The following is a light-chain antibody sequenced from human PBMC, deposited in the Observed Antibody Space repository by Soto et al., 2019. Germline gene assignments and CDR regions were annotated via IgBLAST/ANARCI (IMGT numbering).Light chain of an antibody. CDR1: QSVSSY. CDR2: EAS. Sequence: EIVLTQSPATLSLSPGERATRSCRASQSVSSYLAWYQQKPGQAPRLLIYEASNRATGIPARFSGSGSGTDFTLTISSLEPEDFAVYYCQQRKNWPPLTFGGGTKVEIK. V-gene: IGKV3-11*01. CDR3: QQRKNWPPLT. J-gene: IGKJ4*01.